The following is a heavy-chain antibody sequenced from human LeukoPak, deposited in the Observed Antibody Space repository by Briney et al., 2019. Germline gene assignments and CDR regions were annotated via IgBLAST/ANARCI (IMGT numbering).Heavy chain of an antibody. J-gene: IGHJ5*02. D-gene: IGHD6-13*01. Sequence: PGGSLRLSCAASGFTFSGYGMHWVRQAPGKGLEWLAVISYDGTTKYYADSVKGRFTISRDNSKNTLYLQMDSLRAEDTAVYYCAKDRGGARIAAAGIRWFDPWGQGTLVTVSS. CDR2: ISYDGTTK. CDR1: GFTFSGYG. CDR3: AKDRGGARIAAAGIRWFDP. V-gene: IGHV3-30*18.